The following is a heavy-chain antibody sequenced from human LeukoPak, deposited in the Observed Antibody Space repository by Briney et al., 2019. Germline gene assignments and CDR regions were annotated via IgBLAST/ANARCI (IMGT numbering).Heavy chain of an antibody. V-gene: IGHV3-30*18. CDR3: AKDQGWPSYFDY. D-gene: IGHD2-15*01. CDR1: GFTFSLYG. CDR2: TSYDGSNQ. J-gene: IGHJ4*02. Sequence: GRSLRLSCAASGFTFSLYGMHWVRQAPGKGLEWVAVTSYDGSNQYYADSVKGRFTISRDNSKNTLYLQMNSLRAEDTAVYYCAKDQGWPSYFDYWGQGTLVTVSS.